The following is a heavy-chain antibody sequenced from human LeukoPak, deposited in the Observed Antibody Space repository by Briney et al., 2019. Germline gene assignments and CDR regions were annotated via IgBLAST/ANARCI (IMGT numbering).Heavy chain of an antibody. Sequence: PGGSLRLSCAASGFTFSSYAMSWVRQAPGKGLEWVSAISGSGGSTYFADSVEGRFTISRDNSKSTLYLQMNSLRAEDTAVYYCAKRKGSSGSFDNAFDIWGHGTVVTVSS. D-gene: IGHD3-10*01. CDR1: GFTFSSYA. J-gene: IGHJ3*02. V-gene: IGHV3-23*01. CDR3: AKRKGSSGSFDNAFDI. CDR2: ISGSGGST.